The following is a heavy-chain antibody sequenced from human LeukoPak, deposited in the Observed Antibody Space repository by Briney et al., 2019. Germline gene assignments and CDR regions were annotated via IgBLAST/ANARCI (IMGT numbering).Heavy chain of an antibody. CDR1: GGSFSGCY. D-gene: IGHD6-13*01. V-gene: IGHV4-34*01. CDR2: INHSGST. CDR3: ARVEQQLSMDV. J-gene: IGHJ6*03. Sequence: PSETLSLTCAVYGGSFSGCYWSWIRQPPGKGLEWIGEINHSGSTNYNPSLKSRVTISVDTSKNQFSLKLSSVTAADTAVYYCARVEQQLSMDVWGKGTTVTVSS.